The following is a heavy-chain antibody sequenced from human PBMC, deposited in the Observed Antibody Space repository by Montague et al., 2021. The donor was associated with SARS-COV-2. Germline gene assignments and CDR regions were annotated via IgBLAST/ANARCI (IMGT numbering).Heavy chain of an antibody. CDR2: IYYTGSR. D-gene: IGHD5-24*01. Sequence: SETLSLTCTVSGDSVSRGSPYWSWFRQPPGKGLEWIGYIYYTGSRKYNSSLKSRLTISVDTSKNQFSLKLSSVTAADMAVYYCARDARGEGYTSWFESWGQGTLVTVSS. J-gene: IGHJ5*01. V-gene: IGHV4-61*01. CDR3: ARDARGEGYTSWFES. CDR1: GDSVSRGSPY.